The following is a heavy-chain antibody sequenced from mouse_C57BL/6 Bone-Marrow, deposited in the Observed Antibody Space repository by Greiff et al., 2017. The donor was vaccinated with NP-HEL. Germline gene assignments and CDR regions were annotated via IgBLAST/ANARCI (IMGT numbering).Heavy chain of an antibody. J-gene: IGHJ4*01. CDR2: ISNGGGST. Sequence: EVKLMESGGGLVQPGGSLKLSCAASGFTFSDYYMYWVRQTPETRLEWVAYISNGGGSTYSPDTVKGRFTISRDNAKNTLYLQMSRLKSEDTAMYYCTREGDYAMDYWGQGTSVTVSS. CDR1: GFTFSDYY. CDR3: TREGDYAMDY. V-gene: IGHV5-12*01.